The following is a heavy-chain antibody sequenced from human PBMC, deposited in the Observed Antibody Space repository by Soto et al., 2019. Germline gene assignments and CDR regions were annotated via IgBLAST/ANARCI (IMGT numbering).Heavy chain of an antibody. Sequence: EVQLLESGGGLVQPGGALRLSCAASGFTFSSHAMSWVRQAPGKGLEWISSISGGSEGAYYADSVKGRFTISRDNSKNTXYLXXXXXXXXXXXXXXXXXXXXWYLHWGQGTLVTXXS. CDR1: GFTFSSHA. D-gene: IGHD2-15*01. CDR2: ISGGSEGA. CDR3: XXXXXWYLH. J-gene: IGHJ4*02. V-gene: IGHV3-23*01.